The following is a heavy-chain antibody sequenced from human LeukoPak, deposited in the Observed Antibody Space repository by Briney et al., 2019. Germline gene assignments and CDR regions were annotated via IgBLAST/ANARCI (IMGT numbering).Heavy chain of an antibody. J-gene: IGHJ4*02. D-gene: IGHD4-23*01. CDR1: GFTFSSYW. CDR2: IKQDGSEK. CDR3: ARDYGGNSPYYFDY. V-gene: IGHV3-7*01. Sequence: GGSLRLSCAASGFTFSSYWMRWVRQAPGKGLEWVANIKQDGSEKYYVDSVKGRLTISRDNAKNSLYLQMNSLRAEDTAVYYCARDYGGNSPYYFDYWGQGTLVTVSS.